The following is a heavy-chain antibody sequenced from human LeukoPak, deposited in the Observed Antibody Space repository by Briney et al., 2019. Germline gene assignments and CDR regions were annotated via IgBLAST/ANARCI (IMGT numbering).Heavy chain of an antibody. J-gene: IGHJ5*02. CDR1: GFTFSDYY. CDR2: ISVGGNTV. V-gene: IGHV3-11*01. Sequence: NPGGSLRLSCTASGFTFSDYYMSWIRQAPGKGLEWLSYISVGGNTVSYAESVKGRFTISRENAKNSVFLQIDGLRVEDTAMYYCARDRQFRLHDPWGQGILVTVSS. CDR3: ARDRQFRLHDP. D-gene: IGHD3-16*01.